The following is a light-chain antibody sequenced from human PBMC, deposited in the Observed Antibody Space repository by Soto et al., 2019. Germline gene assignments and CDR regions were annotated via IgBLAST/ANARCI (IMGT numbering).Light chain of an antibody. V-gene: IGKV3-11*01. CDR3: QQRSNWPLT. CDR2: DAS. Sequence: EIVLTQSPATLSLSPGERATLSCRASQSVSSHLAWYQQRPGQAPRLLIYDASNRATGIPARFSGSGSGTDFTLTISNLEPEDFAVYYCQQRSNWPLTFGGGTKVDIK. CDR1: QSVSSH. J-gene: IGKJ4*01.